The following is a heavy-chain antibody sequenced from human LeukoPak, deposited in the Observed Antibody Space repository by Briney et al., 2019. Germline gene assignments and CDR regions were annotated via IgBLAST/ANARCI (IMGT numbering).Heavy chain of an antibody. CDR3: ARHKSGIDWFDP. Sequence: PSETLSLTCTVPGGSISSYYWSWIRQPPGKGLECVGVICDTGNTYYNPSLKSRVTISVDTSKNQFSLRVTSVTAADTALYYCARHKSGIDWFDPWGQGTLVTVSS. CDR1: GGSISSYY. J-gene: IGHJ5*02. V-gene: IGHV4-59*04. CDR2: ICDTGNT. D-gene: IGHD1-14*01.